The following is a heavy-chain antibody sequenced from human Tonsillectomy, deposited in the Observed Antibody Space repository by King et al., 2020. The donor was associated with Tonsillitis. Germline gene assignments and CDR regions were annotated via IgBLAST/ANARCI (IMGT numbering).Heavy chain of an antibody. Sequence: QLQESGPGLVKPSETLSLTCTVSGGSISSYYWSWIRQPPGKGLEWIGYIYYSGSTNYNPSLKSRVTISVDTSKNQFSLKLSSVTAADTAVYYCARVGYSSSFPFVYWGQGTLVTVSS. CDR2: IYYSGST. CDR3: ARVGYSSSFPFVY. CDR1: GGSISSYY. J-gene: IGHJ4*02. D-gene: IGHD6-6*01. V-gene: IGHV4-59*01.